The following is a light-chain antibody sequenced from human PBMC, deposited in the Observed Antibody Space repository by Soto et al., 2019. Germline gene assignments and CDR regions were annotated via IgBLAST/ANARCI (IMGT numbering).Light chain of an antibody. CDR1: QGISNW. J-gene: IGKJ4*01. CDR2: GAS. CDR3: QQTNTFLPLT. Sequence: DIPMTQSPSSVSASVGDRVTITCRASQGISNWLAWYQQQPGKAPKLLIYGASSLQSGVPSRFSGGGSGTHFTLIISSLQPEDFATSYCQQTNTFLPLTFGGGTKVEI. V-gene: IGKV1-12*01.